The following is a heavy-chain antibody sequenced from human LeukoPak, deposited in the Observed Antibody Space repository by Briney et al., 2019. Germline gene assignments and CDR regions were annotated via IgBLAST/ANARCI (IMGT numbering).Heavy chain of an antibody. CDR3: ARSITIFGVVIQDPYYYYMDV. CDR2: IIPIFGIA. D-gene: IGHD3-3*01. CDR1: GGTFSSYA. Sequence: GASVKVSCKASGGTFSSYAISWVRQAPGQGLEWMGGIIPIFGIANYAQKFQGRVTITTDESTSTAYMELSSLRSEDTAVYYCARSITIFGVVIQDPYYYYMDVWGKGTTVTVSS. J-gene: IGHJ6*03. V-gene: IGHV1-69*05.